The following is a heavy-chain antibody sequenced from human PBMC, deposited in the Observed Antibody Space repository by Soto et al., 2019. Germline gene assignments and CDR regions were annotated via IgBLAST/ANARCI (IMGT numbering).Heavy chain of an antibody. CDR2: IYSSGNT. CDR1: GFTVRSNY. CDR3: ARVSSTFGY. J-gene: IGHJ4*02. Sequence: EVQLVETGGGLIQPGGSLRLSCAVSGFTVRSNYMSWVRQAPGKGLEWVSIIYSSGNTYYADSVKGRFTMSRDTSNNTVCLQMSSLRPEDTAVYYCARVSSTFGYWGQGTRGTVSA. D-gene: IGHD3-16*01. V-gene: IGHV3-53*02.